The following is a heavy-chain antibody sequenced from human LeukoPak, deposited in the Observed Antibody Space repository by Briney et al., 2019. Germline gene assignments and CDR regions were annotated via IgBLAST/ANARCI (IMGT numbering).Heavy chain of an antibody. Sequence: SETLSLTCTVSGGSVSSGSYYWSWIRQPPGKGLEWIGYIYYSGSTNYNPSLKSRVTISVDTSKNQFSLKPSSVTAADTAVYYCARKEARNRMWFDPWGQGTLVTVSS. CDR2: IYYSGST. V-gene: IGHV4-61*01. J-gene: IGHJ5*02. D-gene: IGHD1-14*01. CDR1: GGSVSSGSYY. CDR3: ARKEARNRMWFDP.